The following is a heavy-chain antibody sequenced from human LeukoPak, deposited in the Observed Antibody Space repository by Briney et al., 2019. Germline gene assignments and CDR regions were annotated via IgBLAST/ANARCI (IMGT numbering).Heavy chain of an antibody. CDR2: IYPGDSDT. Sequence: GESLKISCKGSGYTFTTYWIGWVRQMPGKGLEWMGIIYPGDSDTRYSPSFQGQVTISADKSISTAYLQWNSLKASDTAMYYCARVDYGDYFDYWGQGTLVTVSS. CDR3: ARVDYGDYFDY. D-gene: IGHD4-17*01. CDR1: GYTFTTYW. V-gene: IGHV5-51*01. J-gene: IGHJ4*02.